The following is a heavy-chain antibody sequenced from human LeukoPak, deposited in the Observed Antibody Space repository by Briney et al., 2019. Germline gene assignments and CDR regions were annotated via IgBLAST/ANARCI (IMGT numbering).Heavy chain of an antibody. V-gene: IGHV3-48*01. Sequence: GGSLRLSCAASGFTFSSYSMDWVRQAPGKGLEWVSYISSSSSTIYYADSVKGRFTISRDNSKNTLYLQMNSLRAEDTAVYYCAKAGTFSMSHFDYWGQGTLVTVSS. D-gene: IGHD6-13*01. CDR1: GFTFSSYS. CDR2: ISSSSSTI. J-gene: IGHJ4*02. CDR3: AKAGTFSMSHFDY.